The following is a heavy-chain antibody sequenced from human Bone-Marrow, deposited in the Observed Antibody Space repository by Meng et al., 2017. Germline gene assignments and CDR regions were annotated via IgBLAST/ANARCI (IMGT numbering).Heavy chain of an antibody. CDR2: IHHSGTN. J-gene: IGHJ4*02. CDR1: GGSISSSNW. Sequence: QVQLQASGPGMVKPSGTLSVTCAVSGGSISSSNWWSWVRQPPGKGLEWIGEIHHSGTNNYNPSLKSRVTISVDKSKNHFSLKLSSVTAADTAVYYCAIEYSSGIDYWGQGTLVTVSS. D-gene: IGHD6-19*01. CDR3: AIEYSSGIDY. V-gene: IGHV4-4*02.